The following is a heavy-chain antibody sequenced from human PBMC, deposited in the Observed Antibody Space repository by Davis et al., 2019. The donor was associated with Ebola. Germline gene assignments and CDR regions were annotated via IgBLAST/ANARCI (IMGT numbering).Heavy chain of an antibody. CDR3: AKMVVPATMLAYYYGMDV. V-gene: IGHV3-23*01. Sequence: GGSLRSSCAAPGFTFSSYAMSWFPQAPGQGLERLSGISRSGRSTYYADSVKGRFTISRDNSKTTLYLQLNSLSAEDTAVYYCAKMVVPATMLAYYYGMDVWGQGTTVTVSS. CDR1: GFTFSSYA. D-gene: IGHD2-2*01. CDR2: ISRSGRST. J-gene: IGHJ6*02.